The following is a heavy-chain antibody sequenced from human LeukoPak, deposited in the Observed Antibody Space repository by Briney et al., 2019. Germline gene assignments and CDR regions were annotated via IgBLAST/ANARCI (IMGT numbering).Heavy chain of an antibody. CDR3: ARALAVTGRGPRDFDF. CDR2: ISAFNDHT. CDR1: GYTFTTYG. Sequence: ASVKASCKASGYTFTTYGISWVRQAPGQGLEWVGWISAFNDHTYYARKFQGRITMTTDAPTTTAHMELRRLRSDDTAVYYCARALAVTGRGPRDFDFWGQGTLVTVSS. V-gene: IGHV1-18*01. D-gene: IGHD6-19*01. J-gene: IGHJ4*02.